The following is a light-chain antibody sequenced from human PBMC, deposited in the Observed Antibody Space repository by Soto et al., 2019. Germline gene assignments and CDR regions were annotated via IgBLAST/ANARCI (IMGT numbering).Light chain of an antibody. J-gene: IGKJ3*01. V-gene: IGKV1-8*01. CDR1: QGISSY. Sequence: AIRMTQSPSSFSASTGDRVTITCRASQGISSYLAWYQQKPGKAPKLLIYAASTLQSGVPSRFSGSGSGTVFTLTISCLQSEDFATYYCQQYYSYPHTFGPGTKVDIK. CDR3: QQYYSYPHT. CDR2: AAS.